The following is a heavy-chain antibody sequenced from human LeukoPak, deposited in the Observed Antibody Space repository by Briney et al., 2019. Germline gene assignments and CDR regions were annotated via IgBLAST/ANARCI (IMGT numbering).Heavy chain of an antibody. D-gene: IGHD3-22*01. V-gene: IGHV1-2*02. CDR1: GYTFTGYY. Sequence: GASVKVSCKASGYTFTGYYMHWVRQAPGQGLEWMGWISPNSGGTNFAQRFQDRVTMTRDMSISTAYMELSRLRSDDTAIYYCTRGYYDSSDFEYFHHWGQGTLVTVSS. CDR3: TRGYYDSSDFEYFHH. CDR2: ISPNSGGT. J-gene: IGHJ1*01.